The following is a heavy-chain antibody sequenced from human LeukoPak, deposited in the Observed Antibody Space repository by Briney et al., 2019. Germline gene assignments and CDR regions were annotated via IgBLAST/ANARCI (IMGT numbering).Heavy chain of an antibody. D-gene: IGHD6-13*01. Sequence: SETLSLTCTVSGGSISSYYWSWIRQPPGKELEWIGYIYYSGSTNYNPSLKSRVTISVDTSKNQFSLKLSSVTAADTAVYYCARVVAAAGGRDYFDYWGQGTLVTVSS. CDR3: ARVVAAAGGRDYFDY. CDR2: IYYSGST. J-gene: IGHJ4*02. CDR1: GGSISSYY. V-gene: IGHV4-59*01.